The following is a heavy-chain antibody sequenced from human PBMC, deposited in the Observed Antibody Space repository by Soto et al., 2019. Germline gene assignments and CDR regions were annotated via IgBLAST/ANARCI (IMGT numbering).Heavy chain of an antibody. J-gene: IGHJ6*02. CDR2: IYYSGST. Sequence: PSETLSLPCTVSGGSISSSSYYWGWIRQPPGKGLEWIGSIYYSGSTYYNPSLKSRVSISVDTSKNQYSLKLSSVTAADTAVYYCARYDFWSGYAGGLDVWGQGTTVTVSS. CDR3: ARYDFWSGYAGGLDV. CDR1: GGSISSSSYY. V-gene: IGHV4-39*01. D-gene: IGHD3-3*01.